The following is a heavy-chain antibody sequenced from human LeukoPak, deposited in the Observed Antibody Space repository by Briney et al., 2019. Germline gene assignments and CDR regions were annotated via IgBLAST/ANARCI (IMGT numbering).Heavy chain of an antibody. CDR1: GYPFRIYG. CDR2: ISAYNGNT. J-gene: IGHJ4*02. D-gene: IGHD6-13*01. Sequence: ASVKVSCKASGYPFRIYGISWVRQAPGQGLEWMGWISAYNGNTNYAQKFQGRVTMTTDTSTSTAYMEVRSLRSDDTAVYYCARDPYSTSSKPFYFDFSGRGRLVTVSS. V-gene: IGHV1-18*01. CDR3: ARDPYSTSSKPFYFDF.